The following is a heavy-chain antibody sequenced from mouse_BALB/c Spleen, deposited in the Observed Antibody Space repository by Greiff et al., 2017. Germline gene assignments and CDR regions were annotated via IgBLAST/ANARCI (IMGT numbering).Heavy chain of an antibody. J-gene: IGHJ3*01. CDR1: GYTFTDYE. CDR2: IDPETGGT. CDR3: TTNFAWFAY. D-gene: IGHD4-1*01. Sequence: VKLQESGAELVRPGASVTLSCKASGYTFTDYEMHWAKQTPVHGLEWIGAIDPETGGTAYNQKFKGKAALTADKSSSTAYMELRSLTSEDSAVYYCTTNFAWFAYWGQGTLVTVSA. V-gene: IGHV1-15*01.